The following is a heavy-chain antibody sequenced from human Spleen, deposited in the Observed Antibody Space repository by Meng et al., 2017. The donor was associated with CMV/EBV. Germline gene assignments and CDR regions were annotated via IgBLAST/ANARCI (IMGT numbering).Heavy chain of an antibody. V-gene: IGHV1-18*01. Sequence: ASVKVSCKASGGIFSNYDITWVRQVPGQGLEWLRWTSSYKGDTIYAQKFRGRVTLTTDTQTNTAYLELRSLKSDDTDIYYCARRDRQKGFDPWGQGTLVTVSS. CDR3: ARRDRQKGFDP. J-gene: IGHJ5*02. CDR2: TSSYKGDT. CDR1: GGIFSNYD. D-gene: IGHD2-15*01.